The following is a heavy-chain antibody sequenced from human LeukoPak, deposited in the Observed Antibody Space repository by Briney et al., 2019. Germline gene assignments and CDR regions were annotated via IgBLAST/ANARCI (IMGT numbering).Heavy chain of an antibody. J-gene: IGHJ4*02. V-gene: IGHV4-59*01. CDR2: IYYSGST. Sequence: PSETLSLTCTVSGGSISSYYWSWIRQPPGKGLEWIGYIYYSGSTNYNPSLKSRVTISVDTSKNQFSLKLSPVTAADTAVYYCARESNWNDGGGTHFDYWGQGTLVTVSS. CDR3: ARESNWNDGGGTHFDY. D-gene: IGHD1-1*01. CDR1: GGSISSYY.